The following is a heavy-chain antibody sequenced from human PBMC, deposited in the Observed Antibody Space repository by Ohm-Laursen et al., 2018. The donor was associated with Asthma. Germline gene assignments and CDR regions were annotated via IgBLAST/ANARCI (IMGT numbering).Heavy chain of an antibody. J-gene: IGHJ4*02. D-gene: IGHD6-13*01. Sequence: SLRLSCAASGFTFDDYAMHWVRQAPGEGLEWVSGISWNSGSIGYADSVKGRFTISRDNAKNSLYLQMNSLRAEDTALYYCAKDMKGDSSSFDYWGQGTLVTVSS. V-gene: IGHV3-9*01. CDR2: ISWNSGSI. CDR3: AKDMKGDSSSFDY. CDR1: GFTFDDYA.